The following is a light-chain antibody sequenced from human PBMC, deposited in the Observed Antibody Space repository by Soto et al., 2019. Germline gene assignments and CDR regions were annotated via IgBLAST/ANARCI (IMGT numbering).Light chain of an antibody. CDR2: DTS. Sequence: EIVMTQSPATLSVSPGERASLSCRASQSINNNLAWYQQKPGQAPRLLIYDTSTRATGIPARFSGSGSGTEFTLPISSLQSEDFAVYYCQQYNNWPPITFGQGGRLEIK. CDR3: QQYNNWPPIT. J-gene: IGKJ5*01. V-gene: IGKV3-15*01. CDR1: QSINNN.